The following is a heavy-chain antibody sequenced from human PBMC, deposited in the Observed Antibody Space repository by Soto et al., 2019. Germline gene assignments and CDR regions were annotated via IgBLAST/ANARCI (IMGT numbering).Heavy chain of an antibody. V-gene: IGHV3-74*01. CDR1: GFTFSSYW. CDR2: INSDGSST. J-gene: IGHJ3*02. Sequence: GGSLRLSCAASGFTFSSYWMHWVRQAPGKGLVWVSRINSDGSSTSYADSVKGRFTISRDNAKNTLYLQMNSLRAEDTGVYYCARASRGVGEVFPDAFDIWGQVTMVTVSS. CDR3: ARASRGVGEVFPDAFDI. D-gene: IGHD3-10*01.